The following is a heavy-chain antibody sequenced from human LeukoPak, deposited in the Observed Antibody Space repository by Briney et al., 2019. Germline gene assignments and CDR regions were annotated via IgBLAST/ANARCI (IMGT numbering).Heavy chain of an antibody. V-gene: IGHV3-30*18. J-gene: IGHJ4*02. CDR2: ISYDGSNK. CDR3: AKDQKWIAPGTLAARPTYYFDY. D-gene: IGHD6-6*01. Sequence: PRRSLRLSCAASGFTFSSYGMHWVRQAPGKGLEWVAVISYDGSNKYYADSVKGRFTISRDNSKNTLYLQMNSLRAEDTAVYYCAKDQKWIAPGTLAARPTYYFDYWGQGTLVTVSS. CDR1: GFTFSSYG.